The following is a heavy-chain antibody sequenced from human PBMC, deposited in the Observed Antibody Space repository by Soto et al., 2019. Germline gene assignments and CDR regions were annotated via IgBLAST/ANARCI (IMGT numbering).Heavy chain of an antibody. CDR1: GFSFSNYA. Sequence: VQLVESGGGMIQPGRSLRLSCAASGFSFSNYAMHWVRQAPGKGLEWVGRIKSKTDGGTTDYAAPVKGRFTISRDDSKNTLYLQMNSLKTEDTAVYYCTTTPYSSIERDGMDVWGQGTTVTVSS. CDR2: IKSKTDGGTT. CDR3: TTTPYSSIERDGMDV. D-gene: IGHD6-13*01. J-gene: IGHJ6*02. V-gene: IGHV3-15*01.